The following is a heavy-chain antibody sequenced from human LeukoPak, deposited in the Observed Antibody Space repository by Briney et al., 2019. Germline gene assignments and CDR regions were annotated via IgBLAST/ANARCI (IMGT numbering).Heavy chain of an antibody. J-gene: IGHJ4*02. D-gene: IGHD2-15*01. Sequence: ASVKVSCKASGYTFTGYYMHWVRQAPGQGLEWMGWINPNSGGTNYAQKFQGRVTMTRDTSISTAYMELSRLRSDDTAVYHCARDGDIVVVVAATNFDYWGQGTLVTVSS. CDR2: INPNSGGT. CDR3: ARDGDIVVVVAATNFDY. V-gene: IGHV1-2*02. CDR1: GYTFTGYY.